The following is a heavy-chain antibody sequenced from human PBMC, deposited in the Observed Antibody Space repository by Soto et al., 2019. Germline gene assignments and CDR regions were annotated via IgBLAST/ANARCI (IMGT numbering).Heavy chain of an antibody. CDR3: ARARKRGDRSLGLDH. J-gene: IGHJ4*01. CDR1: GGSFSGLS. D-gene: IGHD2-8*02. Sequence: QVQLRQWGAGLLKPSETLSLTCAVYGGSFSGLSWNWLRQSPGTGLQWIGEIDYRGNTNYHPSVKSRVTFSVDSSKNHFSLTLSSVTVADTAVYYCARARKRGDRSLGLDHWGHGNQVFVSS. V-gene: IGHV4-34*01. CDR2: IDYRGNT.